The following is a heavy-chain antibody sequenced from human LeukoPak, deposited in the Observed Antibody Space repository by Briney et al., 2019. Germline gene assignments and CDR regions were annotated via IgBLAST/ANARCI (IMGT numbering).Heavy chain of an antibody. CDR2: IYYSGST. CDR1: GGSISSSSYY. Sequence: SETLSLTCTVSGGSISSSSYYWGWIRRPPGKALEWIGNIYYSGSTYYNPSLKSRVTISVDTSKYQFSLLLSSVTASDTAVFYCARLTDYYDSSGYYFNWYFDLWGRGTLVTVSS. V-gene: IGHV4-39*01. D-gene: IGHD3-22*01. CDR3: ARLTDYYDSSGYYFNWYFDL. J-gene: IGHJ2*01.